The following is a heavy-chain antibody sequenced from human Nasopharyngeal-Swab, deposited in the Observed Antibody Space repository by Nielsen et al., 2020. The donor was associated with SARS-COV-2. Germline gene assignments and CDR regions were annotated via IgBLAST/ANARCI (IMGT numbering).Heavy chain of an antibody. D-gene: IGHD2/OR15-2a*01. CDR1: GFTFSNYR. CDR3: ARGRGSSTSMIGY. CDR2: IKGDGSSL. Sequence: GGSLRLSCAASGFTFSNYRRHWVRQAPGKGLVWVSRIKGDGSSLNYADFVKGRFTISTDNAKSTLYLEMNSLRAEDTAVYYCARGRGSSTSMIGYLGQGTLVTVSS. V-gene: IGHV3-74*01. J-gene: IGHJ4*02.